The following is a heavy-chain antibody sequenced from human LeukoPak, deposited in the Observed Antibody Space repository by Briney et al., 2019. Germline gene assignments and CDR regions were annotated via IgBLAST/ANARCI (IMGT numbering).Heavy chain of an antibody. CDR1: GFSFDDYA. CDR2: ISWNSGSI. CDR3: AKGRSTIAAAGVDY. J-gene: IGHJ4*02. V-gene: IGHV3-9*01. D-gene: IGHD6-13*01. Sequence: PGRSLRLSCAASGFSFDDYAMHWVRQAPGKGLEWVSGISWNSGSIGYADSVKGRFTISRDNAKNSLYLQMNSLRAEDTALYYCAKGRSTIAAAGVDYWGQGTLVTVSS.